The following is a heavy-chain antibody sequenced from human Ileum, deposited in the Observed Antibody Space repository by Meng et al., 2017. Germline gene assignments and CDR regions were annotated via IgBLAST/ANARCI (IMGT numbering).Heavy chain of an antibody. J-gene: IGHJ6*02. Sequence: SVKVSCKASGDTFINYAISWVRQAPGQGLEWVGGLIPMFGTINYAQKLQDRVKVTTDQSTTTASMELSSLRSEDTALYYCAVGYCTGGSCYSSRTHHFGLDVWGQGTTVTVSS. CDR3: AVGYCTGGSCYSSRTHHFGLDV. V-gene: IGHV1-69*05. CDR1: GDTFINYA. D-gene: IGHD2-15*01. CDR2: LIPMFGTI.